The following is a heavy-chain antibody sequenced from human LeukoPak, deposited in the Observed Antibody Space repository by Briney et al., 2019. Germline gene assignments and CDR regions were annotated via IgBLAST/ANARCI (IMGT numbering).Heavy chain of an antibody. CDR2: ISSSSSYT. CDR3: ARDGAAVTTHLGFFQH. V-gene: IGHV3-11*05. D-gene: IGHD4-17*01. J-gene: IGHJ1*01. Sequence: GGSLRLSCAASGFTFSDYYMSWIRQAPGKGLEWVSYISSSSSYTNYADSVKGRFTISRDNAKNSLYLQMNSLRAEDTAVYYCARDGAAVTTHLGFFQHWGQGTLVTVSS. CDR1: GFTFSDYY.